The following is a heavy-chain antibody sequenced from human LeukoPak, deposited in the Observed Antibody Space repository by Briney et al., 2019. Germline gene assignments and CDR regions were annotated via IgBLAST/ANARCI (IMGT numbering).Heavy chain of an antibody. D-gene: IGHD2-15*01. CDR2: ISAYNGNT. CDR1: GYTFTSYG. Sequence: PWASVKVSCKASGYTFTSYGISWVRQAPGQGLEWMGWISAYNGNTNYAQKLQGRVTMTTDTSTSTAYMELRSLRSDDTAVYYCARDTSGEGYCSGGSCSVNDYWGQGTLVTVSS. V-gene: IGHV1-18*01. CDR3: ARDTSGEGYCSGGSCSVNDY. J-gene: IGHJ4*02.